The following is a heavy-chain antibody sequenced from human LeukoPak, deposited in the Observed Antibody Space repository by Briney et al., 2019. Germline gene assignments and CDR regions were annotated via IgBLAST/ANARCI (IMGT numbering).Heavy chain of an antibody. V-gene: IGHV1-46*01. D-gene: IGHD3-10*01. CDR1: GYTFTSYY. Sequence: ASVKVSCKASGYTFTSYYMHWVRQAPGQGLEWMGIINPSGGSTSYAQKFQGRVTMTRDTSTSTVYMELSSLRSEDTDVYYCASSPWFGESDDYWGQGTLVTVSS. J-gene: IGHJ4*02. CDR3: ASSPWFGESDDY. CDR2: INPSGGST.